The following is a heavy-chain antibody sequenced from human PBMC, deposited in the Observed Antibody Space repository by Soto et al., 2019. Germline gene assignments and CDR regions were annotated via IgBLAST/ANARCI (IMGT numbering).Heavy chain of an antibody. Sequence: SETLSLTCAVYGGSFSGYYWSWIRQPPGKGLEWIGEIYHSGSTNYNPSLRSRLTISVDTSKNQFSLNLISVTAADTAVYYCARSRSITMVRGVVRPYGMDVWGQGTTVTVSS. CDR3: ARSRSITMVRGVVRPYGMDV. J-gene: IGHJ6*02. CDR2: IYHSGST. D-gene: IGHD3-10*01. V-gene: IGHV4-34*01. CDR1: GGSFSGYY.